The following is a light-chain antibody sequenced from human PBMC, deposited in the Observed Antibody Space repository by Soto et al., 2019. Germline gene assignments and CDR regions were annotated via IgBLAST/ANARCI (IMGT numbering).Light chain of an antibody. CDR1: RDISNN. CDR2: GAS. CDR3: HQRQSWPRT. V-gene: IGKV3-15*01. Sequence: ETVMTQSPATLSLSPGERATLSCRASRDISNNLAWYQQKPGQAPRLLIYGASSRATGIPARFSASGTGTDFTLTISDVQPEDFAVYYCHQRQSWPRTFGQGTKVDI. J-gene: IGKJ1*01.